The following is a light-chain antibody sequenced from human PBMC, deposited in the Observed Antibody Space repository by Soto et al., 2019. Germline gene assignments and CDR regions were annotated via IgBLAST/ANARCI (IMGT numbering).Light chain of an antibody. CDR3: SSYADFNNVL. V-gene: IGLV2-8*01. Sequence: QSALTPPPSASGAPGQSGTISCTGTSSDLHNSDFISCYQLYPGKAPKLMIYEVTKWPSGVPDRFSGSKSVNMAYLTVSGLQAEDEAEYYCSSYADFNNVLFGGGTQLTVL. J-gene: IGLJ3*02. CDR1: SSDLHNSDF. CDR2: EVT.